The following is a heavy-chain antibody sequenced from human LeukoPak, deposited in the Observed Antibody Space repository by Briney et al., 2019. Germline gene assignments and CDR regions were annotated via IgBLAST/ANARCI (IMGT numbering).Heavy chain of an antibody. CDR1: GGSISSYY. J-gene: IGHJ4*02. CDR3: ARGRTFDN. Sequence: TPSETLSLTCTVSGGSISSYYWSWIRQPPGEGLEWIGNIYDRGSTKYNPSLKSRVTISVDTSKNQFSLRLSSVTAADTAVYYCARGRTFDNWGQGTLVTVSS. CDR2: IYDRGST. V-gene: IGHV4-59*01.